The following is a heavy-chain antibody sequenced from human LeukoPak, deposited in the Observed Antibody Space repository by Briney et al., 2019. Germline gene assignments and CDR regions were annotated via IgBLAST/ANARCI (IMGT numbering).Heavy chain of an antibody. CDR3: ARGLATRRYTLVWTIQIWFDP. D-gene: IGHD3/OR15-3a*01. CDR1: GYTFTSYD. J-gene: IGHJ5*02. Sequence: ASVKVSCKASGYTFTSYDVNWVRQATGQGLEWMGWMNPNSGNTGYAQKFQGRVTMTRNTSISTAYMELSSLRSEDTVVYYCARGLATRRYTLVWTIQIWFDPWGQGTLVTVSS. CDR2: MNPNSGNT. V-gene: IGHV1-8*01.